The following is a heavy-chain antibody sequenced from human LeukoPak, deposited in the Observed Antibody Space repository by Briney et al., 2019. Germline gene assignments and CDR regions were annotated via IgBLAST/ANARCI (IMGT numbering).Heavy chain of an antibody. CDR3: AEASTMVRGVPFDY. V-gene: IGHV3-23*01. CDR2: ISGSGGST. D-gene: IGHD3-10*01. J-gene: IGHJ4*02. CDR1: GSTFSSYA. Sequence: GGSQTLSCASTGSTFSSYAMSWVRQAPGKGLEWVSAISGSGGSTYYADSVKGRFTISRDNSKNTLYLQMNSLRAEDTAVYYCAEASTMVRGVPFDYWGQGTLVTVSS.